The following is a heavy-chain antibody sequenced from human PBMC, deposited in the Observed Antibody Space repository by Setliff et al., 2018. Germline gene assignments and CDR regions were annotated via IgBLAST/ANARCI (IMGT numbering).Heavy chain of an antibody. Sequence: PSETLSLTCNVSGVSINSGTHYWGWIRQPPGKGLEWIASFFSSGSTYYNPSLKSRVHMVADASRNELSLTVNSVIAADSAVYYCARRGYGDAIDYWGQGTLVTVSS. CDR2: FFSSGST. V-gene: IGHV4-39*01. J-gene: IGHJ4*02. D-gene: IGHD4-17*01. CDR1: GVSINSGTHY. CDR3: ARRGYGDAIDY.